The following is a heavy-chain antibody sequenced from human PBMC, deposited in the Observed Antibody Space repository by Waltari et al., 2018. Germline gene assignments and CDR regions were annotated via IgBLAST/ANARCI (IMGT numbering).Heavy chain of an antibody. CDR1: GGSISSSYN. J-gene: IGHJ3*02. CDR3: VRPGSTVTPRAFDI. D-gene: IGHD4-17*01. V-gene: IGHV4-39*01. CDR2: LYYTGGT. Sequence: QLQLQESGPGLVKPSETLSLNCTSSGGSISSSYNWAWVRQPPGQGLEWVGTLYYTGGTYKNPSLESRLTMSIDTSKNQFSLKLSYVTASDTAFYYCVRPGSTVTPRAFDIWGQGIKVTVSS.